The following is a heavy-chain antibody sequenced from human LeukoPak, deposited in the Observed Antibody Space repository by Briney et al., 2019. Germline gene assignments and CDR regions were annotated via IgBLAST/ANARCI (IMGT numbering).Heavy chain of an antibody. D-gene: IGHD1-26*01. V-gene: IGHV1-69*01. Sequence: ASVKVSCKASGGTFSSYAISWVRQAPGQGLEWMGGIIPIFGTANYAQKFQGRVTIIADESTSTAYMELSSLRSEDTAVYYCASQGELLRYLDYWGQGTLVTVSS. CDR1: GGTFSSYA. J-gene: IGHJ4*02. CDR3: ASQGELLRYLDY. CDR2: IIPIFGTA.